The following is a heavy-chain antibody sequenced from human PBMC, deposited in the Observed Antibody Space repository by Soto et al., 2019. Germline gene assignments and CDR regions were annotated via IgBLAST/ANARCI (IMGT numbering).Heavy chain of an antibody. CDR2: IYYSGST. J-gene: IGHJ4*02. CDR3: ARSWGYSFDY. V-gene: IGHV4-39*01. Sequence: QLQLQESGPGLVKPSETLSLTCTVSGGSISSYYWGWIRRPPGKGLEWIGSIYYSGSTYYNPSLMSRVTISVDTSKNQFSLRLSSVTAADTAVYYCARSWGYSFDYWGQGTLVTVSS. CDR1: GGSISSYY. D-gene: IGHD6-13*01.